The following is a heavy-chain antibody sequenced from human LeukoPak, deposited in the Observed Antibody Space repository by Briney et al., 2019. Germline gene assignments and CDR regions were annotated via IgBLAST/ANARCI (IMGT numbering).Heavy chain of an antibody. D-gene: IGHD3-10*02. CDR1: GGSISSYY. V-gene: IGHV4-59*08. CDR3: ARHNDYYVVGGMDV. CDR2: IYYSGST. Sequence: SETLSLTCTVSGGSISSYYWSWIRQPPGKGLEWIGYIYYSGSTNYNPSLKSRVTISVDTSKNQFSLKLSSVTAADTAVYYCARHNDYYVVGGMDVWGQGTTVTVSS. J-gene: IGHJ6*02.